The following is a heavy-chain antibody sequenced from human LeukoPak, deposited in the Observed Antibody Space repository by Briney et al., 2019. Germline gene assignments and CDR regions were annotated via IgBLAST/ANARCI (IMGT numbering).Heavy chain of an antibody. CDR2: IKQDGSET. CDR3: ARGHFQIEL. J-gene: IGHJ4*02. Sequence: GGSLRLSCAASGFTFSSYEMNWVRQAPGKGLEWVAHIKQDGSETYHVDSVKGRFTISRDNAKNSLYLQMNSLSPEGTAVYYCARGHFQIELWGQGTLVTVSS. V-gene: IGHV3-7*01. CDR1: GFTFSSYE. D-gene: IGHD3-10*01.